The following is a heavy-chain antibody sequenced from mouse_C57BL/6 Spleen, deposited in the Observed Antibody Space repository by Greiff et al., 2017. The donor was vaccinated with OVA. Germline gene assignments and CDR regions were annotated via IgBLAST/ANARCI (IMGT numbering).Heavy chain of an antibody. V-gene: IGHV1-69*01. CDR1: GYTFTSYW. CDR2: IDPSDSYT. J-gene: IGHJ3*01. Sequence: QVQLKQPGAELVMPGASVKLSCKASGYTFTSYWMHWVKQRPGQGLEWIGEIDPSDSYTNYNQKFKGKSTLTVDKSSSTAYMQLSSLTSEDSAVYYCARALDSSGFLFAYWGQGTLVTVSA. CDR3: ARALDSSGFLFAY. D-gene: IGHD3-2*02.